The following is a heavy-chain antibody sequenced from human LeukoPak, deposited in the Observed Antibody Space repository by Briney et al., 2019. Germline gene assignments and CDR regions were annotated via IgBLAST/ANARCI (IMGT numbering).Heavy chain of an antibody. CDR1: GYTFTNYG. Sequence: ASVKVSFKASGYTFTNYGISWVRQAPGQGLEWMGCISGYNGDTNYAKKVQGRVTMTTDTSTSTAYMELRSLRSDDTAVYYCARRTYYYGSGSYNNNYYYYMDVWGKGTTVTVSS. D-gene: IGHD3-10*01. V-gene: IGHV1-18*01. J-gene: IGHJ6*03. CDR3: ARRTYYYGSGSYNNNYYYYMDV. CDR2: ISGYNGDT.